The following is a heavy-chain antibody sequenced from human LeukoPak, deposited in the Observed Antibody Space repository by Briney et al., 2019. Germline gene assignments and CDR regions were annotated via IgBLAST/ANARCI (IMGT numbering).Heavy chain of an antibody. D-gene: IGHD3-10*01. V-gene: IGHV1-69*04. Sequence: SVKVSCKASGCTFSRYAISWVRQAPAQGLEWMGRIIPILSIANYAQKFKGRVTITADKSTSTAYMELSSLRSEDTAVYYCARSYYNDLIPSYYYYYMDVWGKGTTVTVSS. J-gene: IGHJ6*03. CDR2: IIPILSIA. CDR1: GCTFSRYA. CDR3: ARSYYNDLIPSYYYYYMDV.